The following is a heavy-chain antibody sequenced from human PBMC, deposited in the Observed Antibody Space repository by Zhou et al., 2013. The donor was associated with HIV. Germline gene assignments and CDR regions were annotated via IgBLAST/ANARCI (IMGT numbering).Heavy chain of an antibody. CDR2: IIPVFGTA. V-gene: IGHV1-69*01. J-gene: IGHJ4*02. CDR3: ARALGISAAGPPFDY. D-gene: IGHD6-13*01. CDR1: GYAFTTYY. Sequence: QVQLVQSGAEMKKPGASLNISCKASGYAFTTYYIHWVRQAPGQGLEWMGGIIPVFGTANYAQNFQDRVTIATDESTNTAYMELSSLRSEDTAKYFCARALGISAAGPPFDYWGQGTLVTVSS.